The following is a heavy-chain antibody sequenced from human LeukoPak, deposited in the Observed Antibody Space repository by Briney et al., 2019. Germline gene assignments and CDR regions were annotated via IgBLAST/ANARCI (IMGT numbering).Heavy chain of an antibody. CDR1: GGSVSGYF. CDR3: ASLEYSSSSTWFDP. Sequence: SETLSLTCAVYGGSVSGYFWSWIRQPPGKGLEWIGYIYYSGSTNYNPSLKSRVAISVDTSKNQFSLKLSSVTAADTAVYYCASLEYSSSSTWFDPWGQGTLVIVSS. J-gene: IGHJ5*02. CDR2: IYYSGST. V-gene: IGHV4-59*02. D-gene: IGHD6-6*01.